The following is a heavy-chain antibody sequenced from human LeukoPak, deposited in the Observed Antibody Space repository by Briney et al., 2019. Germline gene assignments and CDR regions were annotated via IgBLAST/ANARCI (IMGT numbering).Heavy chain of an antibody. CDR2: ISGSGGST. CDR1: GFNLINYA. CDR3: AKRAAAADTRWFDP. Sequence: GGSLRLSCATSGFNLINYAMSWVRQAPGKGLEWVSAISGSGGSTYYADSVKGRFTISRDNSKNTLYLQMNSLRAEDTAVYYCAKRAAAADTRWFDPWGQGTLVTVSS. J-gene: IGHJ5*02. D-gene: IGHD6-13*01. V-gene: IGHV3-23*01.